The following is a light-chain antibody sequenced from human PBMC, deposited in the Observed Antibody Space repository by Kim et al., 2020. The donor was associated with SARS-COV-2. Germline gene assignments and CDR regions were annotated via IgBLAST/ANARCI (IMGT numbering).Light chain of an antibody. V-gene: IGKV1-9*01. CDR3: QQLNSFPPV. J-gene: IGKJ3*01. CDR2: DAT. Sequence: IHLTQSPSSLSASVGDRVTITCRASQGICSYLAWYQQIPGKAPNLLIYDATTLQSGVPSRFSGGGSGTDFTLTISSLQPEDFATYYCQQLNSFPPVFGPGTKVDIK. CDR1: QGICSY.